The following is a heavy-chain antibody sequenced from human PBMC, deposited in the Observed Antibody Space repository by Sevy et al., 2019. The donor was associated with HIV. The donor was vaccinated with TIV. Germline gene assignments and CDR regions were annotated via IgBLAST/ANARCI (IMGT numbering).Heavy chain of an antibody. D-gene: IGHD3-3*02. V-gene: IGHV4-59*12. CDR2: IFHSGDS. J-gene: IGHJ5*02. Sequence: SETLSLTCSVSGASITSYYWSWIRQPPGKGLEWIGYIFHSGDSNYNPSLKSRVAMSVDTSKNQFSLRLASVRAADTAVYYCARDHLSQGLDPWGQGILVTVSS. CDR3: ARDHLSQGLDP. CDR1: GASITSYY.